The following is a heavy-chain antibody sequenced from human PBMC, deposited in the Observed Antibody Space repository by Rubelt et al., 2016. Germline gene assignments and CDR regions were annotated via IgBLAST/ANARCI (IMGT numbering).Heavy chain of an antibody. Sequence: SRGGLVQPGGSLRVSCAASGFTFSRYAMNWVRQAPGKGVEWVAAISGSGGSTFYADSVKGRFTISRDNSKNTLYLQMNSMRAEDTAVYYCAREGSSWYIDQWGQGILVTVSS. V-gene: IGHV3-23*01. CDR3: AREGSSWYIDQ. CDR2: ISGSGGST. D-gene: IGHD6-13*01. CDR1: GFTFSRYA. J-gene: IGHJ4*02.